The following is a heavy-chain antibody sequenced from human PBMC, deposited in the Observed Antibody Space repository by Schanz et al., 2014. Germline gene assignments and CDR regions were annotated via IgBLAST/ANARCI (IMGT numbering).Heavy chain of an antibody. D-gene: IGHD2-15*01. V-gene: IGHV3-66*01. CDR3: ARDRGYCSGGTCYDYYYYGLDV. CDR1: GFTVSSNH. J-gene: IGHJ6*02. CDR2: IYSGIGA. Sequence: EGQLAESGGGLVQPGGSLRLSCAVSGFTVSSNHMSWVRQAPGKGLEWVSVIYSGIGAYYADSVKDRFTVSRDNSKNTLYLQMNSLRAEDTAVYYCARDRGYCSGGTCYDYYYYGLDVWGQGTTVTVSS.